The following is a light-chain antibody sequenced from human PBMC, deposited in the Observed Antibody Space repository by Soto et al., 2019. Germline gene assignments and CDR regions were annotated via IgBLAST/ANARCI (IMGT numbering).Light chain of an antibody. J-gene: IGLJ1*01. Sequence: QSALIQPPSASGTPGQRVTISCSGRSSNIGSNYVYWYQQLPGTAPKLLIYYNNQRPSGVPDRFSGSKSGTSASLAISGLRSEDEADYYCATWDDSLSGYVFGTGTKVTVL. V-gene: IGLV1-47*02. CDR1: SSNIGSNY. CDR2: YNN. CDR3: ATWDDSLSGYV.